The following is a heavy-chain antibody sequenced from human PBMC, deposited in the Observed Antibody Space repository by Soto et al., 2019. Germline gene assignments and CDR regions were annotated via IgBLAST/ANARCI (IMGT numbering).Heavy chain of an antibody. CDR3: AGPPVTPPYYHRDV. Sequence: QVQLVQSGAEVKQPGASVKVSCKASGYTFTNYGFTWVRQAPGQGLEWLGWISTYNGNTKYAQKVQGRLTMTTDTSTSTAKMELTGLRSYDPALFYCAGPPVTPPYYHRDVGGKGSPVPVPS. D-gene: IGHD2-15*01. CDR1: GYTFTNYG. CDR2: ISTYNGNT. J-gene: IGHJ6*03. V-gene: IGHV1-18*01.